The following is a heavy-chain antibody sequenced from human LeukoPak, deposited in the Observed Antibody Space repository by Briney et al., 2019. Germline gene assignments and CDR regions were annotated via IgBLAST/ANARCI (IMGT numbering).Heavy chain of an antibody. V-gene: IGHV3-23*01. CDR1: GFTFSSYA. J-gene: IGHJ4*02. D-gene: IGHD6-13*01. CDR3: ARDLTEYSSSWYYFDY. CDR2: ISGSGGST. Sequence: GGSLRLSCAASGFTFSSYAMSWVRQAPGKGLEWVSAISGSGGSTYYADSVKGRFTISRDNSKNTLYLQMNSLRAEDTAVYYCARDLTEYSSSWYYFDYWGQGILVTVSS.